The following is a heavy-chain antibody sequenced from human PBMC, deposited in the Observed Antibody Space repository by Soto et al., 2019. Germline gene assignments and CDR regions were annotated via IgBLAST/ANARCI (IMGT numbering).Heavy chain of an antibody. CDR3: ASREEARPF. V-gene: IGHV4-4*02. CDR2: IHRSSGT. J-gene: IGHJ4*02. Sequence: QVQLQESGPGLVSPLGTLSLTCAVSGGSINTDSWWSWVRQPPGKGLEWIGEIHRSSGTNYNSSLKSRVTISIDRSTNHFSLRLYSVTDADTAVYYCASREEARPFWGQGTLVTVSS. D-gene: IGHD6-6*01. CDR1: GGSINTDSW.